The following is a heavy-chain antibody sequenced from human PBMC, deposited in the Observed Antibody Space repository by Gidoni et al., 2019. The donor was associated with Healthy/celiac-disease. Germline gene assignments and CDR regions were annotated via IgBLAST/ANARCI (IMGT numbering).Heavy chain of an antibody. J-gene: IGHJ3*02. CDR3: AKDLLRHIAVAGLEGCAFDI. Sequence: EVQLVESGGGLVQPGRSLRLSCAASGFTFDDYAMHWVRQAPGKGLEWVSGISWNSGSIGYADSVKGRFTISRDNAKNSLYLQMNSLRAEDTALYYCAKDLLRHIAVAGLEGCAFDIWGQGTMVTVSS. D-gene: IGHD6-19*01. CDR2: ISWNSGSI. V-gene: IGHV3-9*01. CDR1: GFTFDDYA.